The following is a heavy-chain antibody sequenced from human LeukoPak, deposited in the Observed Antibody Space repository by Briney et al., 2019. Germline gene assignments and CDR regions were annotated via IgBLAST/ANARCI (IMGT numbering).Heavy chain of an antibody. V-gene: IGHV3-7*03. D-gene: IGHD5-12*01. CDR3: ARVRSGYDFDY. J-gene: IGHJ4*02. CDR1: GFTFTNYW. CDR2: IKPDGSEK. Sequence: GGSLRLSCVASGFTFTNYWMSWVRQTPGKGLEWVANIKPDGSEKYYVDSVKGRFTISRDNAKNSLYLQMDSLRAEDTAVYYCARVRSGYDFDYWGQGTLVTVSS.